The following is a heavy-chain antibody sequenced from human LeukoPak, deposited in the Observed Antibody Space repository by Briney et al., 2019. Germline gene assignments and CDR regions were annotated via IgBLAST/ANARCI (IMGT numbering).Heavy chain of an antibody. CDR3: ARDRDMVLPPAGLDV. CDR1: GFIFSSYS. Sequence: SGGSLRLSCAASGFIFSSYSINWVRQAPGKGLEWVSFISSSSTYIYYADSVKGRFTISRDNAKNSLYLQMNSLRAEDTAVYYCARDRDMVLPPAGLDVWGRGATVTVSS. D-gene: IGHD2-8*01. J-gene: IGHJ6*04. V-gene: IGHV3-21*01. CDR2: ISSSSTYI.